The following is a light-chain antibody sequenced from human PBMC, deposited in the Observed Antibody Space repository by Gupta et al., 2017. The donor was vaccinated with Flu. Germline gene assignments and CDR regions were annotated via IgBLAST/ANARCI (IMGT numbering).Light chain of an antibody. CDR3: SSYTSSNTGV. CDR2: EVS. Sequence: QSALTQPASVSGSPGQSITISCTGTSSDVGSYNRVSWYQQPPGTAPKLMISEVSNRPSGVPDRVSGSKSGNKASLNISGLQAEDEADDYCSSYTSSNTGVFGGGTKLTVL. V-gene: IGLV2-18*02. CDR1: SSDVGSYNR. J-gene: IGLJ3*02.